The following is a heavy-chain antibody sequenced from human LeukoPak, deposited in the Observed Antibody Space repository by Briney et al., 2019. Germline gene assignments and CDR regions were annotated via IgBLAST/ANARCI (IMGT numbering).Heavy chain of an antibody. J-gene: IGHJ4*02. Sequence: GGSPRLSCAASGFTFTRYGMSWVRQAPGKGLEWVSSISGSGDSTYYADSVKGRFTISRGNAKNSLYLQMNSLRAEDTAVYYCARVVAYYYDSSGYVDYWGQGTLVTVSS. CDR2: ISGSGDST. V-gene: IGHV3-23*01. CDR3: ARVVAYYYDSSGYVDY. CDR1: GFTFTRYG. D-gene: IGHD3-22*01.